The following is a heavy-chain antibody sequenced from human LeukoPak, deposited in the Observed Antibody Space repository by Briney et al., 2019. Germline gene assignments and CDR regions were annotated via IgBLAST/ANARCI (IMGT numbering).Heavy chain of an antibody. Sequence: PGRSLRLSCAASGFTFSSYGMHWVRQAPGKGLEWVAVISYDGSNKYYADSVKGRFTISRDNSKNTLYLQMNSLRAEDTAVYYCAKDMPSGYYDSSGYYRASGYGMDVWGQGTTVTVSS. V-gene: IGHV3-30*18. CDR3: AKDMPSGYYDSSGYYRASGYGMDV. CDR1: GFTFSSYG. CDR2: ISYDGSNK. D-gene: IGHD3-22*01. J-gene: IGHJ6*02.